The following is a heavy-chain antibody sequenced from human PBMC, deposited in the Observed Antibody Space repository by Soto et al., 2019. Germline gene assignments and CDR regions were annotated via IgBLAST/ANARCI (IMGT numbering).Heavy chain of an antibody. J-gene: IGHJ6*02. V-gene: IGHV1-3*01. CDR3: ASHAGVPGYYYCMDV. D-gene: IGHD3-10*01. Sequence: QVQLVQSGAEVKKPGASVKVSCKASGNTFTSYAMHWVRQAPGQRLEWMGWINAGNGNTKYSQKFQGRVTITRDTSASTVYMELSSLRSEDTAVYYCASHAGVPGYYYCMDVWGQGTTVTVSS. CDR1: GNTFTSYA. CDR2: INAGNGNT.